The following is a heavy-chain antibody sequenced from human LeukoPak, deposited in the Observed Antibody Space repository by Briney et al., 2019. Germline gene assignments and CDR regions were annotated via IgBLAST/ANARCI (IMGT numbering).Heavy chain of an antibody. D-gene: IGHD1-14*01. CDR2: IKEDGSAK. CDR1: GFTFKRAW. J-gene: IGHJ4*02. CDR3: ARDLAHNTSDY. Sequence: GGSLRLSCAASGFTFKRAWMTWVRQAPGKGLEWVANIKEDGSAKNYIDSVKGRFTISRDNTKNSLYLQLRSLSAEDTAVYYCARDLAHNTSDYWGQGTLVTVS. V-gene: IGHV3-7*01.